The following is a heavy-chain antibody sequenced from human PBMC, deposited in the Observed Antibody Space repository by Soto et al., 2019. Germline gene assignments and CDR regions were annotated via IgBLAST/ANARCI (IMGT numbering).Heavy chain of an antibody. D-gene: IGHD3-10*01. Sequence: EVQLVESGGGLVQPGGSLRLSCAASGFTFSSFWRSWVRQAPGKGLEWVANIKQDGSEKYYVDSVKGRFTISRDNAKNSLYLQMNSLRAEDTAVYYCARVPFGGIDYWGQGTLVTVSS. CDR1: GFTFSSFW. CDR3: ARVPFGGIDY. V-gene: IGHV3-7*01. J-gene: IGHJ4*02. CDR2: IKQDGSEK.